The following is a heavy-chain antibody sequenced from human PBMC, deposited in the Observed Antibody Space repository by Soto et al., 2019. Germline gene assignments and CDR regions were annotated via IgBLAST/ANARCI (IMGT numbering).Heavy chain of an antibody. V-gene: IGHV4-34*01. J-gene: IGHJ6*02. Sequence: SETLSLTCAVYGGSFSGYYWSWIRQPPGKGLEWIGEINHSGSTNYNPSLKSRVTISVDTSKNQFSLKLSSVTAADTAVYYCAGVRTLTIFLYGMDVWGQGTTVTVSS. CDR1: GGSFSGYY. CDR2: INHSGST. CDR3: AGVRTLTIFLYGMDV. D-gene: IGHD3-3*01.